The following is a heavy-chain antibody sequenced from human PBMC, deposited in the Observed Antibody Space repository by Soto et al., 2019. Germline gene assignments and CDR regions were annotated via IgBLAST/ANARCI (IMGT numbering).Heavy chain of an antibody. D-gene: IGHD6-13*01. J-gene: IGHJ6*02. CDR1: GGTFSSYA. CDR3: ARKYSSSWYFYYYGMDV. CDR2: IIPIFGTA. Sequence: QVQLVQSGAEVKKPGSSVKVSCKASGGTFSSYAISWVRQAPGQGLEWMGGIIPIFGTANYAQKFQGRVTIIADESTSTAYMELSSLRSEDTAVYYCARKYSSSWYFYYYGMDVWGQGTTVTVSS. V-gene: IGHV1-69*01.